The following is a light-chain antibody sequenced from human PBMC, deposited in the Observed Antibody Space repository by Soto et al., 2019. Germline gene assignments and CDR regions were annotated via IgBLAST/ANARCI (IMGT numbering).Light chain of an antibody. J-gene: IGKJ1*01. CDR2: DAS. Sequence: DSQMTQSPASLSAAVGDRVTITCRASQTISTWMARYQQKPGKAPKLLVYDASTLQSGVASRFSGSGSGTEFTLTISRLQPDDFATYYGQPYNSYPWTFGQGTKVDIK. V-gene: IGKV1-5*01. CDR1: QTISTW. CDR3: QPYNSYPWT.